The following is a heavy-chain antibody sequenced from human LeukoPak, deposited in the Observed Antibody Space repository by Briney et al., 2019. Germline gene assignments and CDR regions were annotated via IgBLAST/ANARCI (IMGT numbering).Heavy chain of an antibody. J-gene: IGHJ4*02. D-gene: IGHD1-1*01. CDR1: GFTFSSYA. Sequence: PGGSLRLSCAASGFTFSSYAMSWVRQAPGKGLEWVSAISGSGGSTYYADSVKGRFTISRDNSKDTLYLQMNSLRAEDTAVYYCAGSDGGPERPKLDYWGQGTLVTVSS. V-gene: IGHV3-23*01. CDR2: ISGSGGST. CDR3: AGSDGGPERPKLDY.